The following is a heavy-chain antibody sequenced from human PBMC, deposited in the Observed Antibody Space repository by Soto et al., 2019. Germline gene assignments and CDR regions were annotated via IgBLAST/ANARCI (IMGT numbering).Heavy chain of an antibody. CDR3: ARGFDILTFGFCLDY. CDR1: GGSMSSSSYY. D-gene: IGHD3-9*01. J-gene: IGHJ4*02. V-gene: IGHV4-39*01. CDR2: MYFSGFYSGST. Sequence: KTSETLSLTCTVSGGSMSSSSYYWGWIRQPPGKGLEWIANMYFSGFYSGSTSYNPSPKSRVTISVDTSKNQFSLQVSSVTAADTAVYYCARGFDILTFGFCLDYWGQGTLVTVSS.